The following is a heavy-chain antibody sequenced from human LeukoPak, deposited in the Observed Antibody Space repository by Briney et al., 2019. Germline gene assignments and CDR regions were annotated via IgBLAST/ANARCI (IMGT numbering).Heavy chain of an antibody. J-gene: IGHJ4*02. CDR1: GGSISSSSYY. D-gene: IGHD3-3*01. Sequence: SETLSLTYTVSGGSISSSSYYWGWIRQPPEKGLEWIGSIYYSGSTYYNPSLKSRVTISVDTSKNQFSLKLSSVTAADTAVYYCATFGVVPYYFDYWGQGTLVTVSS. V-gene: IGHV4-39*01. CDR2: IYYSGST. CDR3: ATFGVVPYYFDY.